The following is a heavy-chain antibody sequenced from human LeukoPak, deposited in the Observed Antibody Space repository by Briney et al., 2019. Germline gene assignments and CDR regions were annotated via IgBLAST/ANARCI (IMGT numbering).Heavy chain of an antibody. D-gene: IGHD3-10*01. CDR3: ARPPVRGSLYYMDV. V-gene: IGHV4-39*01. Sequence: SETLSLTCTVSGGSISSSSYYWGWIRQPPGKGLEWIGSMYYSGSTYYNPSLKSRVTISVDTSKNQFSLKLSSVPAADTAVYYCARPPVRGSLYYMDVWGKGTTVTVSS. CDR2: MYYSGST. CDR1: GGSISSSSYY. J-gene: IGHJ6*03.